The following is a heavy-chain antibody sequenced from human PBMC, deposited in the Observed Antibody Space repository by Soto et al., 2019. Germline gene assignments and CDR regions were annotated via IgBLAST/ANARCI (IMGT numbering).Heavy chain of an antibody. D-gene: IGHD6-13*01. CDR1: GYTFTGYY. V-gene: IGHV1-2*04. J-gene: IGHJ4*02. CDR2: INPNSGGT. Sequence: ASVKVSCKASGYTFTGYYMHWVRQAPGQGLEWMGWINPNSGGTNYAQKFQGWVTMTRDTSISTAYMELSRLRSDDTAVYYCARDRVSVENSSSWYGMVDYWGQGTLVTVSS. CDR3: ARDRVSVENSSSWYGMVDY.